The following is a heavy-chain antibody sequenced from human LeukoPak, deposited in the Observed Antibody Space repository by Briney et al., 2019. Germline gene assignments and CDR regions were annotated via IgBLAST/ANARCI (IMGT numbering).Heavy chain of an antibody. CDR3: ARDPYDTSGGDRFDY. CDR1: GYTFANYG. J-gene: IGHJ4*02. CDR2: ISAYNGHT. Sequence: GASVKVSCKASGYTFANYGISWVRQAPGQGLEWMGWISAYNGHTNYVQRLQGRVTMTTDTSTSTAYMELRSLRSDDTAVYYCARDPYDTSGGDRFDYWGQGTLVTVSS. D-gene: IGHD3-22*01. V-gene: IGHV1-18*01.